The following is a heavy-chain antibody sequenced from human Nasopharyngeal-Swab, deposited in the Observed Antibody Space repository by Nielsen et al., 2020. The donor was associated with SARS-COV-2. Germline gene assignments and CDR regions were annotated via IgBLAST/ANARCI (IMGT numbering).Heavy chain of an antibody. V-gene: IGHV4-34*01. CDR1: GGSFSGYY. D-gene: IGHD4-23*01. J-gene: IGHJ1*01. CDR3: ARTYGGNYEYFQH. Sequence: SETLSLTCAVYGGSFSGYYWSWIRQPPGKGLEWIGEINHSGSTNYNPSLKSRVTISVDTSKNQFSPKLSSVTAADTAVYYCARTYGGNYEYFQHWGQGTLVTVSS. CDR2: INHSGST.